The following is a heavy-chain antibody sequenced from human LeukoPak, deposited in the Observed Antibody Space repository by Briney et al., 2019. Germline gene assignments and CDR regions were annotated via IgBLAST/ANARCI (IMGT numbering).Heavy chain of an antibody. CDR1: GFILSTHG. CDR2: MWYDGSRE. D-gene: IGHD1-26*01. V-gene: IGHV3-33*01. J-gene: IGHJ4*02. CDR3: ARDLSFGSLDF. Sequence: PGVSLRLSCAASGFILSTHGMHWVRQAPGKGLEWVAGMWYDGSREDYADSVKGRFTISRDMSKNTPNLQMDSLRVEDTAMFYCARDLSFGSLDFRGQGTLVTVSS.